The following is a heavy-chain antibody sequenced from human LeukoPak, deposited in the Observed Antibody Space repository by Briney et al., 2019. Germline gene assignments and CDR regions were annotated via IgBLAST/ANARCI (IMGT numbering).Heavy chain of an antibody. V-gene: IGHV3-30*02. D-gene: IGHD1-26*01. J-gene: IGHJ4*02. CDR1: GVTFSSYG. CDR3: AKGNSGSNDY. CDR2: IRSDGSNK. Sequence: GGSLRLSCVASGVTFSSYGMHWVRQAPGKGLEWVAFIRSDGSNKNYADSVKGRFTISRDNSKNTLYLQMNSLSTEDTAVYYCAKGNSGSNDYWGQGTLVTVSS.